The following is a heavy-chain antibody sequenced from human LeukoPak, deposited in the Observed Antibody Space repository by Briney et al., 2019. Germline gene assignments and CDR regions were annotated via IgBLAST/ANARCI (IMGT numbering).Heavy chain of an antibody. D-gene: IGHD2-15*01. CDR1: GYTFTSYG. J-gene: IGHJ6*02. Sequence: ASVKVSCKASGYTFTSYGISWVRPAPGQGLAWMGWISAYNGNTNYAQKLQGRVTMTTDTSTSTAYMELRSLRSDDTAVYYCARDRAGDIVVVVAAVYYYGMDVWGQGTTVTVSS. V-gene: IGHV1-18*01. CDR2: ISAYNGNT. CDR3: ARDRAGDIVVVVAAVYYYGMDV.